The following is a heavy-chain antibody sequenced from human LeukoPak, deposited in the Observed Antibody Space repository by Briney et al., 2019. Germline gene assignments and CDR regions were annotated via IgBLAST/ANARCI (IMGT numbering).Heavy chain of an antibody. CDR1: GFTFSNYD. Sequence: PGGSLRLSCAASGFTFSNYDMSWVRQAPWKGPEWVSSISDSGGSTYYADSVKGRFTISRDNSKNTLYLQMTNLRAADTAVYYCAKDLSRAVAADWFDPWDQGSLVTVSS. J-gene: IGHJ5*02. CDR3: AKDLSRAVAADWFDP. CDR2: ISDSGGST. D-gene: IGHD6-19*01. V-gene: IGHV3-23*01.